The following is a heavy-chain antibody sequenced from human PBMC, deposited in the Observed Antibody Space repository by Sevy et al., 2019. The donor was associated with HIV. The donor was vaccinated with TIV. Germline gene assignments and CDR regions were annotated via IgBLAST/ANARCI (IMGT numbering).Heavy chain of an antibody. CDR1: GFTFSSYS. V-gene: IGHV3-21*01. D-gene: IGHD2-2*01. CDR3: ARHNIVVVPAAILYGMDV. CDR2: ISSSSSYI. J-gene: IGHJ6*02. Sequence: GSLRLSCAASGFTFSSYSMNWVRQAPGKGLEWVSSISSSSSYIYYADSVKGRFTISRDNAKNSLYLQMNSLRAEDTAVYYCARHNIVVVPAAILYGMDVWGQGTTVTVSS.